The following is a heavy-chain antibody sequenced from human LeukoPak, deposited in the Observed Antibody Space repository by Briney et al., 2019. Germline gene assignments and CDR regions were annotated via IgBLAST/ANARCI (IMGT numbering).Heavy chain of an antibody. J-gene: IGHJ4*02. D-gene: IGHD1-7*01. Sequence: SETLTLTCTVSGGSITSYYWSWMRQPPGKGLEWIGYIHYSGSTNYNPSLKSRVTISLDTSRTQFSLKLTSVTAADTAVYYCASTEWNYARWGQGTLVTVSS. CDR3: ASTEWNYAR. CDR1: GGSITSYY. V-gene: IGHV4-59*08. CDR2: IHYSGST.